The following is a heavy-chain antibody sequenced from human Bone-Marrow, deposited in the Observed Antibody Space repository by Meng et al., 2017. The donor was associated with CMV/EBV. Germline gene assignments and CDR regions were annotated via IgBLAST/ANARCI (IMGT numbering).Heavy chain of an antibody. CDR3: AREAKSWPPGAFDI. Sequence: QAQLVQSVADVKEPWSVVKVSCKASGGTFSSYAISWVRQAPGQGLEWMGGFIPIFGTANYAQKFQGRVTITADESTSTAYMELSSLRSEDTAVYYCAREAKSWPPGAFDIWGQGTMVTVSS. D-gene: IGHD7-27*01. J-gene: IGHJ3*02. V-gene: IGHV1-69*12. CDR2: FIPIFGTA. CDR1: GGTFSSYA.